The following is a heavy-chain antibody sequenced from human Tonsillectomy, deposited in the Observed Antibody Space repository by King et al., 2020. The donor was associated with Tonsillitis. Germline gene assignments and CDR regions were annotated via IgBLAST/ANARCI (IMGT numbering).Heavy chain of an antibody. CDR2: ISSSSSYI. J-gene: IGHJ6*03. D-gene: IGHD6-13*01. CDR1: GFTFSSYS. V-gene: IGHV3-21*01. CDR3: AGGKRSPAAVGIGYYYYYYMDV. Sequence: VQLVESGGGLGKPGGSLRLSCAASGFTFSSYSMNWVRQAPGKGVEWVSSISSSSSYIYYADSVKGRFTISRDNAKNSLYLQMNSLGAEDTAVYYCAGGKRSPAAVGIGYYYYYYMDVWGKGTTVTVSS.